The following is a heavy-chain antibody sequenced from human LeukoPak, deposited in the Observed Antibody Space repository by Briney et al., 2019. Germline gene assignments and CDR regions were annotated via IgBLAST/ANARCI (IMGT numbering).Heavy chain of an antibody. J-gene: IGHJ5*02. CDR2: IVTAGDT. D-gene: IGHD3-16*01. V-gene: IGHV3-13*01. Sequence: PGGSLRLSCAASGFTFSSYDMHWVRQATGKGLEWVSSIVTAGDTYYTGSVKGRFTISRENAKNSLSLQMNSLRAEDTAVYYCARSTAYKNWFDPWGQGTLVTVSS. CDR3: ARSTAYKNWFDP. CDR1: GFTFSSYD.